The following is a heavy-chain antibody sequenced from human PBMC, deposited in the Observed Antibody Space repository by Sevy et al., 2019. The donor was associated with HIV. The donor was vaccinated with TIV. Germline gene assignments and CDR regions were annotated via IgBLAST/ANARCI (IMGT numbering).Heavy chain of an antibody. Sequence: SETLSLTCIVSGGSISSYYWSWIRQPPGKGLEWIGYIYYSGSTNYNPSLKSRVTISVDTSKNQFSLKLSSVTAADTAVYYCARDRTTVGGYYYYGMDVWGQGTTVTVSS. J-gene: IGHJ6*02. V-gene: IGHV4-59*01. CDR2: IYYSGST. D-gene: IGHD3-10*01. CDR1: GGSISSYY. CDR3: ARDRTTVGGYYYYGMDV.